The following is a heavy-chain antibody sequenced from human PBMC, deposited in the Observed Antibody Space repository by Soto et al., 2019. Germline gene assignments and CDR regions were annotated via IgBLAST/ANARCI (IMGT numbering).Heavy chain of an antibody. CDR2: IIPIFGTA. V-gene: IGHV1-69*13. CDR1: GGTFSSYA. Sequence: GASVKVSCKASGGTFSSYAISWVRQAPGQGLEWMGGIIPIFGTANYAQKFQGRVTITADESTSTAYMELSSPRSEDTAVYYCARGPNYYDSSGYFAPHFDYWGQGTLVTVSS. D-gene: IGHD3-22*01. J-gene: IGHJ4*02. CDR3: ARGPNYYDSSGYFAPHFDY.